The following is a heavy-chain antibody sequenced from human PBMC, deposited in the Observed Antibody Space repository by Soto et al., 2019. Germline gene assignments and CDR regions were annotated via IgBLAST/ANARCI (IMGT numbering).Heavy chain of an antibody. CDR3: ARGTAHYDFWSGYYRSNWFDP. Sequence: KTSETLSLTCTVSGGSISSYYWSWIRQPPGKGLEWIGYIYYSGSTNYNPSLKSRVTISVDTSKNQFSLKLSSVTAADTAVYYCARGTAHYDFWSGYYRSNWFDPWGQGTLVTVSS. V-gene: IGHV4-59*01. CDR2: IYYSGST. CDR1: GGSISSYY. D-gene: IGHD3-3*01. J-gene: IGHJ5*02.